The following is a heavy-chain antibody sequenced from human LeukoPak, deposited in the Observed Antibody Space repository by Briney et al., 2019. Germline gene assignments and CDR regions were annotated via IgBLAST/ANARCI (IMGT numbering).Heavy chain of an antibody. V-gene: IGHV4-59*08. CDR1: GGSISSYY. CDR2: IYYSGST. Sequence: SETLSLTCTVSGGSISSYYWSWIRQPPGKGLEWIGYIYYSGSTNYNPSLKSRVTIPVDTSKNRFSLKLSSVTAADTAVYYCARSVVRGVIVLWGQGTLVTVSS. CDR3: ARSVVRGVIVL. J-gene: IGHJ4*02. D-gene: IGHD3-10*01.